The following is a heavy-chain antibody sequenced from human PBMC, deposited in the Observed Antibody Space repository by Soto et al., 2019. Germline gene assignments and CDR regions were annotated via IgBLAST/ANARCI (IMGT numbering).Heavy chain of an antibody. CDR2: ISWNSGSI. CDR3: AKDSIGGVPGLSADYMDV. J-gene: IGHJ6*03. Sequence: GGSLRLSCAASGFTFDDYAMHWVRQAPGKGLEWVSGISWNSGSIGYADSVKGRFTISRDNAKNSLYLQMNSLRAEDTALYYCAKDSIGGVPGLSADYMDVWGKGTTVTVSS. CDR1: GFTFDDYA. D-gene: IGHD2-2*01. V-gene: IGHV3-9*01.